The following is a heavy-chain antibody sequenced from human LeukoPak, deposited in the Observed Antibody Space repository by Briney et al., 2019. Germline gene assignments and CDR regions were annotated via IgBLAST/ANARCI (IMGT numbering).Heavy chain of an antibody. CDR3: ARDPLVVVNAIGGPTSNWFDP. D-gene: IGHD2-21*01. Sequence: GGSLRLSCAASGFTFSSYAMSWVRQAPGKGLEWVSAISGSGGSTYYADSVKGRFTISRDNSKNTLYLQMNSLRAEDTAVYYCARDPLVVVNAIGGPTSNWFDPWGQGTLVTVSS. CDR1: GFTFSSYA. CDR2: ISGSGGST. V-gene: IGHV3-23*01. J-gene: IGHJ5*02.